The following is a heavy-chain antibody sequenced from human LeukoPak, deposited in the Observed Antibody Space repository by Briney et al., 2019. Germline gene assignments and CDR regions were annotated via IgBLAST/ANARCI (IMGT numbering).Heavy chain of an antibody. J-gene: IGHJ6*03. Sequence: SETLSLTCTVSGYSISSGYYWSWIRQPPGKGLEWIGYIYYSGSTNYNPSLESRVTISVDTSKNQFSLKLSSVTAADTAVYFCARGGGLGFYYYYMDVWGKGTTVTISS. CDR2: IYYSGST. CDR3: ARGGGLGFYYYYMDV. CDR1: GYSISSGYY. D-gene: IGHD3/OR15-3a*01. V-gene: IGHV4-61*01.